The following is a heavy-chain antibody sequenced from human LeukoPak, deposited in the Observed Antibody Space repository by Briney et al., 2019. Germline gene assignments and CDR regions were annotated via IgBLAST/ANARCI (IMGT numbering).Heavy chain of an antibody. J-gene: IGHJ4*02. CDR2: INPSGGST. CDR3: ARSAGKLHKIDY. CDR1: GYTFTSYY. Sequence: ASVKVSCKASGYTFTSYYMHWVRQAPGQGLGWMGIINPSGGSTSYAQKFQGRVTMTRYTSTSTVYMELSSLRSEDTAVYSCARSAGKLHKIDYWGQGTLVTVSS. V-gene: IGHV1-46*03. D-gene: IGHD6-13*01.